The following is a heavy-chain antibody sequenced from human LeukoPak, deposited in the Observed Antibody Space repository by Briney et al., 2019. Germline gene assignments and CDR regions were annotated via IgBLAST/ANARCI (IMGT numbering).Heavy chain of an antibody. D-gene: IGHD3-22*01. CDR1: GYTFTDYY. CDR2: INPNSGGT. CDR3: ARFRGDSYHYYLDV. V-gene: IGHV1-2*02. Sequence: ASVKVFCKASGYTFTDYYIYWVRQAPGQGLEWMGWINPNSGGTNYAQKFQGRVTMTRDTSISTAYMELSRLRSDDTAVYFGARFRGDSYHYYLDVWGKGTMVTVSS. J-gene: IGHJ6*03.